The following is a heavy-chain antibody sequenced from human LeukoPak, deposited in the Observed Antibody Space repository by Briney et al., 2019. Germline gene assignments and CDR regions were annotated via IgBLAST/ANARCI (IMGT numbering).Heavy chain of an antibody. Sequence: SETLSLTCAVYGGSFSGYYWSWIRQPPGKGLEWIGEINHSGSTNYNPSLKSRVTISVNTSKNQFSLKLSSVTAADTAVYYCARGPTVTTSWYPLDYWGQGTLVTVSS. J-gene: IGHJ4*02. CDR3: ARGPTVTTSWYPLDY. CDR2: INHSGST. CDR1: GGSFSGYY. D-gene: IGHD4-17*01. V-gene: IGHV4-34*01.